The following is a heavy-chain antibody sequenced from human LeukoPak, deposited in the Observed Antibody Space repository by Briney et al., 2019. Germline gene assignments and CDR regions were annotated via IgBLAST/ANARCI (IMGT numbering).Heavy chain of an antibody. CDR3: ARSRISGPIQESVVWFDP. J-gene: IGHJ5*02. Sequence: SETLSLTCAVSGYSISSGYYWGWIRQPPGKGLEWIGSIYHSGSTYYNPSLKSRVTISVDTSKNQFSLKLSSVTAADTAVYYCARSRISGPIQESVVWFDPWGQGTLVTVSS. CDR2: IYHSGST. CDR1: GYSISSGYY. D-gene: IGHD2-15*01. V-gene: IGHV4-38-2*01.